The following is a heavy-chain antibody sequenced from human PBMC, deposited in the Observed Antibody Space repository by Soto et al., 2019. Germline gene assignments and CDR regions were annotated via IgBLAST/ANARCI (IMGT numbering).Heavy chain of an antibody. Sequence: QVQLHESGPGLVKPSETLALTCTVSDTSISSYYWSWVRQPPGKGLEWIGHIYYSGSTNYNPSLKSRATISVDTSKNQFSLKLTSVTAADTAVYYCASLGYSGSGSGKWGQGTLVTVSS. CDR3: ASLGYSGSGSGK. D-gene: IGHD5-12*01. CDR1: DTSISSYY. CDR2: IYYSGST. V-gene: IGHV4-59*08. J-gene: IGHJ4*02.